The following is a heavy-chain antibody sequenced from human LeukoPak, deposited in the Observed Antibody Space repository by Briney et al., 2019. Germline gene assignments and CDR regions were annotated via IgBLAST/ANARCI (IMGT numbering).Heavy chain of an antibody. Sequence: PGGSLRLSCAASGFTFDDYGMSWVRQAPGKGLEWVSGINWNGGSTGYADSVKGRFTISRDNAKNSLYLQMNSLRAEDTALYYCARGLRELVSAWFDPWGQGTLVTVSS. CDR2: INWNGGST. D-gene: IGHD1-26*01. CDR3: ARGLRELVSAWFDP. V-gene: IGHV3-20*04. CDR1: GFTFDDYG. J-gene: IGHJ5*02.